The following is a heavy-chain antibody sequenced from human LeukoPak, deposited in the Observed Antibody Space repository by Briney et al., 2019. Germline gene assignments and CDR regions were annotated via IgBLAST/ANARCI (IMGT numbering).Heavy chain of an antibody. CDR2: INHSGGT. V-gene: IGHV4-34*01. J-gene: IGHJ6*03. CDR3: ARGLNYYDSSGYWSLGYYYYYMDV. CDR1: GGSLSGYY. D-gene: IGHD3-22*01. Sequence: SETLSLTCAVYGGSLSGYYWSWIRQPPGKGLEWIGEINHSGGTNYNPSLKSRVTISVDTSKNQFSLKLSSVTAADTAVYYCARGLNYYDSSGYWSLGYYYYYMDVWGKGTTVTVSS.